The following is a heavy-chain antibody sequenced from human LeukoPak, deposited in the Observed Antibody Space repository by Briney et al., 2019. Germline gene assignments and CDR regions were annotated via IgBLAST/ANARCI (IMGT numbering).Heavy chain of an antibody. CDR3: ARDRISYSSSWYSVNWFDP. CDR1: GGTFSSYA. J-gene: IGHJ5*02. Sequence: SVKVSCKASGGTFSSYAISWVRQAPGQGLEWMGRIIPILGIANYAQKFQGRVTITADKSTSTAYMELSSLRSEDTAVYYCARDRISYSSSWYSVNWFDPWGPGTLVTVSS. CDR2: IIPILGIA. D-gene: IGHD6-13*01. V-gene: IGHV1-69*04.